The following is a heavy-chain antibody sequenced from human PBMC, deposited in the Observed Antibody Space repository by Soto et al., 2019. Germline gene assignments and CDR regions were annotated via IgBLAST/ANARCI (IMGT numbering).Heavy chain of an antibody. D-gene: IGHD3-16*01. CDR2: INHSGST. CDR3: ARGIGDPVDY. CDR1: GGSFSGYY. V-gene: IGHV4-34*01. J-gene: IGHJ4*02. Sequence: PSETLSLTCAVYGGSFSGYYWSWIRQPPGKGLEWIGEINHSGSTNYNPSLKSRVTISVDTSKNQFSLKLSSVTAADTAVYYCARGIGDPVDYWGQGTLVTVSS.